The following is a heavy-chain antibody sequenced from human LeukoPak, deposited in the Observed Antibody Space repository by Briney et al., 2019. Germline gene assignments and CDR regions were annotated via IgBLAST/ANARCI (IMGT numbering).Heavy chain of an antibody. CDR3: AKPHGVGY. CDR1: AFTYSNFA. D-gene: IGHD4-17*01. V-gene: IGHV3-23*01. J-gene: IGHJ4*02. Sequence: PGGSLRLSCTTSAFTYSNFAMSWVRQAPGEGLGWVSIISGSGADTFYTDSVKGRFTISRDNSKNTLYLQMNSLRAEDTAVYYCAKPHGVGYLGQGTLVTISS. CDR2: ISGSGADT.